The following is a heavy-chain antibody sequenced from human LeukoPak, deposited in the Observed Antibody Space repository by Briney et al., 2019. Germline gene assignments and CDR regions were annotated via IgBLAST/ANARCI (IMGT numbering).Heavy chain of an antibody. J-gene: IGHJ5*02. V-gene: IGHV4-61*02. D-gene: IGHD4-17*01. CDR3: ARVHYGDYADWLDP. CDR1: GGSMSSDSYY. CDR2: IYSSGGT. Sequence: SETLSLTCTVSGGSMSSDSYYWSWIRQPAGKGLEWIGRIYSSGGTKYNPSLKSRVTISIDTSKNQFSLKLSSVTAADTAVYYCARVHYGDYADWLDPWGQGTLVTVSS.